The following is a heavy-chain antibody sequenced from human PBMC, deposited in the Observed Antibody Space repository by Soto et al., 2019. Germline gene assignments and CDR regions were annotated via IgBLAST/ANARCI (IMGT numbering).Heavy chain of an antibody. V-gene: IGHV1-18*01. CDR2: ISVYNGDT. CDR1: GYTLTSYG. D-gene: IGHD3-9*01. J-gene: IGHJ6*02. CDR3: ATTTGYSYHYYGMDV. Sequence: QAQLVQSGAEVKRPGASVKVSCKASGYTLTSYGISWVRQAPGQGLEWMGLISVYNGDTNHAQKFQGRVIMTTDTSTSTVFMKLRTLRSDDTAVYYCATTTGYSYHYYGMDVWGPGTTVTVSS.